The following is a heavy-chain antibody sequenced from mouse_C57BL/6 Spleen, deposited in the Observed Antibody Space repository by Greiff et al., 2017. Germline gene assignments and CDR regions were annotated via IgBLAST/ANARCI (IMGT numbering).Heavy chain of an antibody. CDR2: IWTGGGT. CDR1: GFSLTSYA. Sequence: QVQLKESGPGLVAPSQSLSITCTVSGFSLTSYAISWVRQPPGKGLEWLGVIWTGGGTNYNSAHKSRLSIIKANSKSQVFLKMHSLQTDDTARYYCSRRYNWYFDVWGTGTTVTVSS. J-gene: IGHJ1*03. V-gene: IGHV2-9-1*01. CDR3: SRRYNWYFDV.